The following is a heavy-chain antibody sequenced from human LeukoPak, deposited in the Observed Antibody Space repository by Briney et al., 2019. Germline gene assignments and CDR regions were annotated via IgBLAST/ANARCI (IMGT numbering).Heavy chain of an antibody. Sequence: GASVKVSCKASGYTFTSYGISWVRQAPGQGLEWMGWISAYNGNTNYAQKLQGRVTMTTDTSTSTAYMELRSLRSDDTAVYYCARDLTPHYYDILTGSDAFDIWGQGTMVTVSS. V-gene: IGHV1-18*01. CDR3: ARDLTPHYYDILTGSDAFDI. CDR2: ISAYNGNT. D-gene: IGHD3-9*01. CDR1: GYTFTSYG. J-gene: IGHJ3*02.